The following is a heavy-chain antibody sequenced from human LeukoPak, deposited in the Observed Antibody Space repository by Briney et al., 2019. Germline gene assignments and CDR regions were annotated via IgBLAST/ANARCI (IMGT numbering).Heavy chain of an antibody. D-gene: IGHD3-10*01. CDR2: ISYDGSNK. CDR1: GFTFSSYA. V-gene: IGHV3-30*04. Sequence: GGSLRLSCAASGFTFSSYAMHWVRQAPGKGLEWVAVISYDGSNKYYADSVKGRFTISRDNSKNTSYLQMNSLRAEDTAVYYCARTTYYYGSGFDYWGQGTLVTVSS. CDR3: ARTTYYYGSGFDY. J-gene: IGHJ4*02.